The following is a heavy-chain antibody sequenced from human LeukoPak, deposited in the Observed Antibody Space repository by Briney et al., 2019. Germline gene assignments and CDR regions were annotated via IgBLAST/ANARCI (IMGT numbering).Heavy chain of an antibody. Sequence: PSETLSLTCTVSGGSISSYYWSWIRQPAGKGLEWIGRIYTSGSTNYNPSLKSRVTMSVDTSKNQFSLKLSSVTAADTAVYYCARVEGPVGPAVVTTDYYFDYWGQGTLVTVSS. V-gene: IGHV4-4*07. CDR3: ARVEGPVGPAVVTTDYYFDY. CDR1: GGSISSYY. D-gene: IGHD4-23*01. J-gene: IGHJ4*02. CDR2: IYTSGST.